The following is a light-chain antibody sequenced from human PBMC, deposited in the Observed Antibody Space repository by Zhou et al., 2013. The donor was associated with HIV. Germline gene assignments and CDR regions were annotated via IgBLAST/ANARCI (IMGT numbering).Light chain of an antibody. CDR3: QKYNSAPPS. CDR2: AAS. J-gene: IGKJ5*01. V-gene: IGKV1-27*01. Sequence: DIQMTQSPSSLSASVGDRVTITCQASQDISNYLNWYQQKPGKAPKLLIYAASTLQSGVPSRFSGSGSGTDFTLTISSLQPEDVATYYCQKYNSAPPSFGQGTRLEIK. CDR1: QDISNY.